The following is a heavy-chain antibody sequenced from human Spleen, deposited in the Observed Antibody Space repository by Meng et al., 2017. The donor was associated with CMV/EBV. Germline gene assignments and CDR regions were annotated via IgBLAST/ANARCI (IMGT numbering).Heavy chain of an antibody. Sequence: SETLSLTCGVSRGPFTGFYWSWVRQTPGKGLEWIGEINHNGGTNYNPSLESRVSLSMDTSSNQFSLKMRSMTASDTGVYYCARPAGSCGSVSCYSPFDKWGPGTLVTVSS. J-gene: IGHJ4*02. D-gene: IGHD2-2*02. CDR3: ARPAGSCGSVSCYSPFDK. CDR1: RGPFTGFY. V-gene: IGHV4-34*01. CDR2: INHNGGT.